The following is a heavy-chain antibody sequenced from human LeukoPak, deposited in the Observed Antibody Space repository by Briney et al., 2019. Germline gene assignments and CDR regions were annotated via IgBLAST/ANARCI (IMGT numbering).Heavy chain of an antibody. V-gene: IGHV1-2*02. CDR1: GYTFTGYY. CDR2: INPNSGGT. CDR3: ARDSNCGGDCYLPFDY. D-gene: IGHD2-21*02. J-gene: IGHJ4*02. Sequence: ASVKVSCKASGYTFTGYYMHWVRQAPGQGLEWMGWINPNSGGTNYAQKFQGRVTMTRDTSISTAYMELSGLRSDDTAVYYCARDSNCGGDCYLPFDYWGQGTLVTVSS.